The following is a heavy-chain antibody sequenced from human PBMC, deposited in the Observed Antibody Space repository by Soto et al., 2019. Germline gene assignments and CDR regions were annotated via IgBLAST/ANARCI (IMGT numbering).Heavy chain of an antibody. Sequence: QVQLVQSGAEVKKPGASVKVSCKASGYIFTTYGISWVRQAPGQGLEWMGWISANNGNTYYAQKFQGRVIMTTDTPKRTIYMGLRSLRSDDTAVYYCARDLQFYSDSSGYRDVFDIWGQGTMVTVSS. CDR3: ARDLQFYSDSSGYRDVFDI. V-gene: IGHV1-18*01. J-gene: IGHJ3*02. CDR2: ISANNGNT. CDR1: GYIFTTYG. D-gene: IGHD3-22*01.